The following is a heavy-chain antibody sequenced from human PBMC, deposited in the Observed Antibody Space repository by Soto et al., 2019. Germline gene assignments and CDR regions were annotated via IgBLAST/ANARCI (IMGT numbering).Heavy chain of an antibody. J-gene: IGHJ5*02. V-gene: IGHV4-34*02. CDR3: ARGARAAFVS. CDR1: GGSFSTYS. CDR2: IIPVGGV. Sequence: QVQLQQWGAGLLKPSQTLSLTCAVYGGSFSTYSWSWIRQSPGKGLEWIGEIIPVGGVNYSPALKSRVSISIDTSKIHFSLNLTCVTAAETAVYFCARGARAAFVSWGQGTVVTVSS. D-gene: IGHD6-25*01.